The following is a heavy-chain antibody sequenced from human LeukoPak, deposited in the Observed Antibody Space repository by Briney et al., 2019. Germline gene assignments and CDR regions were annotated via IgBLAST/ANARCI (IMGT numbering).Heavy chain of an antibody. Sequence: PGGSLRLSCAASGFTFSGSAMHWVRQASGKGLEWVGRIRSKANGYATAYAASVKGRFTISRDDSKNTTYLQMNSLKTEDTAVYYCTSRPLLSYYGSGRTRSDYWGQGTLVTVSS. CDR3: TSRPLLSYYGSGRTRSDY. J-gene: IGHJ4*02. CDR2: IRSKANGYAT. CDR1: GFTFSGSA. V-gene: IGHV3-73*01. D-gene: IGHD3-10*01.